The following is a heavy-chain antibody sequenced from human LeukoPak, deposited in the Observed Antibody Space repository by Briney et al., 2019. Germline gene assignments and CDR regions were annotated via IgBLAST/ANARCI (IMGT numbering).Heavy chain of an antibody. Sequence: GGSLRLSCAASGFTFSSYAMSWVRQAPGKGLEWVSAISGSGGSTYYADSVKGRFTISRDNPKNTVFLQMNDLRPDDMALYYCAREAVNYGGSDYWGQGTLVTVSS. V-gene: IGHV3-23*01. CDR1: GFTFSSYA. D-gene: IGHD3-16*01. CDR3: AREAVNYGGSDY. CDR2: ISGSGGST. J-gene: IGHJ4*02.